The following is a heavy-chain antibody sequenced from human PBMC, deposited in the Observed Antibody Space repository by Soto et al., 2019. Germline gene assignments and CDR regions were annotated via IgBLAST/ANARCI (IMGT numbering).Heavy chain of an antibody. D-gene: IGHD3-22*01. CDR3: ARASQMVINPYYYPMDV. CDR1: GGTFSSYA. Sequence: SVKVSCKASGGTFSSYAISWARQAPGQGLEWMGGIIPIFGTANYAQKFQGRVTITADESTSTAYMELSSLRSEDTAVYYCARASQMVINPYYYPMDVWGQGTTVTVSS. CDR2: IIPIFGTA. J-gene: IGHJ6*02. V-gene: IGHV1-69*13.